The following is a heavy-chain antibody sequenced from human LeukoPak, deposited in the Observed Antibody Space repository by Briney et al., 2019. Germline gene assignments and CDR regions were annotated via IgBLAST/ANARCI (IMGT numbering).Heavy chain of an antibody. J-gene: IGHJ4*02. CDR3: AREERGLAIDY. D-gene: IGHD5-12*01. CDR2: ISSSGDNT. CDR1: GFIFSNYA. V-gene: IGHV3-64*01. Sequence: GGSLSLSCAASGFIFSNYAMHWVRQAPGKGLEYVSAISSSGDNTYYANSVKGRFTISRDNSKNTLFLQMGSLRAEDMAVYYCAREERGLAIDYWGQGTLVTVSS.